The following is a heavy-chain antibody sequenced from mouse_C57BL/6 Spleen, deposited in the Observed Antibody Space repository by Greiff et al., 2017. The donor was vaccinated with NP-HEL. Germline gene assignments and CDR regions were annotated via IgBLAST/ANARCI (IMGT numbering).Heavy chain of an antibody. CDR1: GYTFTSYW. D-gene: IGHD1-3*01. CDR2: IDPSDSYT. J-gene: IGHJ1*03. V-gene: IGHV1-50*01. Sequence: QVQLQQPGAELVKPGASVKLSCKASGYTFTSYWMQWVKQRPGQGLEWIGEIDPSDSYTNYNQKFKGKATLTVDTSSSTAYMQLSSLTSEDSAVYYCARSPLSSRYFDVWGTGTTVTVSS. CDR3: ARSPLSSRYFDV.